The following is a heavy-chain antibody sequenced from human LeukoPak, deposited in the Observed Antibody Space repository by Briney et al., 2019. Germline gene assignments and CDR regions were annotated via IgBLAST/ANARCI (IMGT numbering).Heavy chain of an antibody. J-gene: IGHJ4*02. CDR1: GGSISSYY. CDR3: ARVKGVVVTAIQGYFDY. CDR2: IYTSGST. D-gene: IGHD2-21*02. V-gene: IGHV4-4*07. Sequence: SETLSLTCTVSGGSISSYYWSWIRQPAGKGLEWIGRIYTSGSTNYNPSLKSRVTMSVDTSKNQFSLKLSSVTAADTAVYYCARVKGVVVTAIQGYFDYWGQGTLVTVSS.